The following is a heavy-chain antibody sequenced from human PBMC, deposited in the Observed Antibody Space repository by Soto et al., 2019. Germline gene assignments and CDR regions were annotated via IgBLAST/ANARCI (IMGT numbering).Heavy chain of an antibody. D-gene: IGHD3-3*01. Sequence: PGGSLRLSCAASGFTFSSYAMSWVRQAPGKGLEWVSAISGSGGSTYYADSVKGRFTISRDNSKNTLYLQMNSLRAEDTAVYYCAKLRITIFGVVIISGANYMDVWGKGTTVTVSS. J-gene: IGHJ6*03. CDR1: GFTFSSYA. CDR3: AKLRITIFGVVIISGANYMDV. CDR2: ISGSGGST. V-gene: IGHV3-23*01.